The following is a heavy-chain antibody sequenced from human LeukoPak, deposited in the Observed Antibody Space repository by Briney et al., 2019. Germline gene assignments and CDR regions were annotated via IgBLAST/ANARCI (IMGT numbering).Heavy chain of an antibody. V-gene: IGHV3-48*04. CDR2: ISSSSTI. D-gene: IGHD5-18*01. CDR1: GFTFSSYS. Sequence: GGSLRLSCAASGFTFSSYSMNWVRQAPGKELEWVSYISSSSTIYYADSVKGRFTISRDNAKNSLYLQMNSLRAEDTAVYYCASLVDTAMVRDYWGQGTLVTVSS. J-gene: IGHJ4*02. CDR3: ASLVDTAMVRDY.